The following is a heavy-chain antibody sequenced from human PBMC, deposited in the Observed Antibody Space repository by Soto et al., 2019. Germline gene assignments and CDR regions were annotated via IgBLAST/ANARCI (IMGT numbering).Heavy chain of an antibody. CDR1: GFTFSSYS. Sequence: LRLSCAASGFTFSSYSMNWVRQAPGKGLEWVSYISSSSSTIYYADSVKGRFTISRDNAKNSLYLQMNSLRDEDTAVYYCARDMEYCSGGSCLIVGMDVWGQGTTVTVSS. D-gene: IGHD2-15*01. J-gene: IGHJ6*02. CDR2: ISSSSSTI. V-gene: IGHV3-48*02. CDR3: ARDMEYCSGGSCLIVGMDV.